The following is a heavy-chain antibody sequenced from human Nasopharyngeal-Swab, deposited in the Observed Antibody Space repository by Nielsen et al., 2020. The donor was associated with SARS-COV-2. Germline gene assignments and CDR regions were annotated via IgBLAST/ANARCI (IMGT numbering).Heavy chain of an antibody. J-gene: IGHJ4*02. CDR2: IYPGDSDT. Sequence: VRQMLGKGLEWMGIIYPGDSDTRYSPSFQGQVTISADKSISTAYLQWSSLKASDTAMYYCARVITFGGVIVSYFDYWGQGTLVTVSS. CDR3: ARVITFGGVIVSYFDY. D-gene: IGHD3-16*02. V-gene: IGHV5-51*01.